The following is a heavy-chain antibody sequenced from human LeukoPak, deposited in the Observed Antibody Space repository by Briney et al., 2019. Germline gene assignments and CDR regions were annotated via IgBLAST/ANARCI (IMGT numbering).Heavy chain of an antibody. CDR2: ISSSSSYI. CDR3: ARDLIAAGHFDY. D-gene: IGHD6-13*01. J-gene: IGHJ4*02. CDR1: GFTFSSYS. V-gene: IGHV3-21*01. Sequence: GGSLRLSCAASGFTFSSYSMNWVRQAPGKGLEWVSSISSSSSYIYYADSVKGRFTISRDNAENSLYLQMNSLRAEDTAVYYCARDLIAAGHFDYWGQGTLVTVSS.